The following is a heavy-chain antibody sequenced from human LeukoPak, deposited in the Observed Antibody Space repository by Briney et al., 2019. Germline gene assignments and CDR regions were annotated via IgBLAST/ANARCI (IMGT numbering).Heavy chain of an antibody. J-gene: IGHJ1*01. Sequence: GGSLRLSCAASGFTFSSYAMHWVRQAPGKGLEWVAVISYDGSNKYYADSVKGRFTISRDNSKNTLYLQMNSLRAEDTAVYYCARRYCSSTSCYGFQHWGQGTLVTVSS. CDR3: ARRYCSSTSCYGFQH. D-gene: IGHD2-2*01. CDR2: ISYDGSNK. V-gene: IGHV3-30-3*01. CDR1: GFTFSSYA.